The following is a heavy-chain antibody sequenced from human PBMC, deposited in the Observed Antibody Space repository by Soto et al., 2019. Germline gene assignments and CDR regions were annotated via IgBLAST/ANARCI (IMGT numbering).Heavy chain of an antibody. CDR2: ISGYNGNT. D-gene: IGHD1-7*01. J-gene: IGHJ4*02. Sequence: ASVKVSCKASGYTFTSYGINWVRQAPGQGLEWMGWISGYNGNTDYVQGLQDRVTMTTDTSTRTAYMELRNLRSDDSAVYYCARTDLKLRGLDYWGQGTLVTVSS. CDR1: GYTFTSYG. CDR3: ARTDLKLRGLDY. V-gene: IGHV1-18*01.